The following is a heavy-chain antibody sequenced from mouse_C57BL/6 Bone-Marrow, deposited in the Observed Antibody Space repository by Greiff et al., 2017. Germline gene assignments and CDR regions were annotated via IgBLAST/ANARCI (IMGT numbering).Heavy chain of an antibody. CDR2: IDPANGNT. V-gene: IGHV14-3*01. J-gene: IGHJ3*01. CDR3: APDYGSSPAWFAY. Sequence: VQLQQSVAELVRPGASVKLSCTASGFNIKNTYMHWVKQRPEQGLEWIGRIDPANGNTNYAPKFQGKATITADTSSTTAYLQLSSLTSEDTAIYYWAPDYGSSPAWFAYWGQGTLVTVSA. CDR1: GFNIKNTY. D-gene: IGHD1-1*01.